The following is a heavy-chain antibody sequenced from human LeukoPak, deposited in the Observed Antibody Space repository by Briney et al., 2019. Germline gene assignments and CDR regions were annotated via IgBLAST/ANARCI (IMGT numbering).Heavy chain of an antibody. CDR1: EFTFNNHD. J-gene: IGHJ3*01. D-gene: IGHD2-15*01. CDR2: ISYDGRNK. CDR3: AKPRDIDSWAFDV. Sequence: GGSLRLSCAASEFTFNNHDMHWVRQAPGEGLEGVAAISYDGRNKYYADSVKGRFTISRDNSKNTLNLQMNSLRTEDTAVFYCAKPRDIDSWAFDVWGQGTMVTVSS. V-gene: IGHV3-30*18.